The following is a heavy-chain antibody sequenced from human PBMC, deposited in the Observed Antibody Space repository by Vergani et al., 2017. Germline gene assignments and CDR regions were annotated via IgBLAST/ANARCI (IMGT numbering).Heavy chain of an antibody. CDR2: IYSGGST. CDR1: GFTVSSNY. CDR3: ARERNGGYSSSSDWFDP. D-gene: IGHD6-13*01. Sequence: EVQLVESGGGLIQPGGSLRLSCAASGFTVSSNYMSWVRQAPGKGLEWVSVIYSGGSTYYADSVKVRFTSSRDNSKNTLYLQMNSLSAEDTAVYYWARERNGGYSSSSDWFDPWGQGTLVTVSS. J-gene: IGHJ5*02. V-gene: IGHV3-53*01.